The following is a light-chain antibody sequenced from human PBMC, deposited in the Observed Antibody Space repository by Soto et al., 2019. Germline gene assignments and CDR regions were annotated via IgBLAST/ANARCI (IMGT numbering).Light chain of an antibody. CDR2: SNN. J-gene: IGLJ1*01. V-gene: IGLV1-47*02. CDR1: SSNIGSNY. Sequence: QSALTQPPSASGTPGQRVTISCSGSSSNIGSNYVCWYQHLPGTAPKLLIYSNNQRPSGVPDRFSGSKSGTSASLAIGGLRSEDEADYYCATWDDSLSGHYVFGTGTKVTVL. CDR3: ATWDDSLSGHYV.